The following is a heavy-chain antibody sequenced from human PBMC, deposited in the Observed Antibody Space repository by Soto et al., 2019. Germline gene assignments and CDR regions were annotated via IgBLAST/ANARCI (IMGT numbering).Heavy chain of an antibody. CDR1: GYTFTSYG. CDR2: ISAYNGNT. J-gene: IGHJ4*02. CDR3: AVVLLWFGELPYYFDY. Sequence: QVQLVQSGAEVKKPGASVKVSCKASGYTFTSYGISWVRQAPGQGLEWMGWISAYNGNTNYAQKLQGRVTMTTDTSKSTAYMEQRSLRSDDTAVYYCAVVLLWFGELPYYFDYWGQGTLVTVSS. V-gene: IGHV1-18*01. D-gene: IGHD3-10*01.